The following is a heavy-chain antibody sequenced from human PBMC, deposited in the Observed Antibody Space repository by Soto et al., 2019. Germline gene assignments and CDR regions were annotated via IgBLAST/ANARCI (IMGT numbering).Heavy chain of an antibody. CDR3: ARGGMADIDY. CDR1: GGSISSGGYS. J-gene: IGHJ4*02. Sequence: QLQLQESGSGLVKPSQTLSLTCAVSGGSISSGGYSWSWIRQPPGKGLEWIGYIYHSGSTYYNPSLKSRVTISVDRSKNQFSLKLSSVTAADTAVYYCARGGMADIDYWGQGTLVTVSS. D-gene: IGHD3-16*01. CDR2: IYHSGST. V-gene: IGHV4-30-2*01.